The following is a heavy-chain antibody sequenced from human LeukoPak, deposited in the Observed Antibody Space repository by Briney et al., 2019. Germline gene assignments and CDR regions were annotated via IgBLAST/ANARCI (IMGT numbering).Heavy chain of an antibody. CDR3: ARHEIRIYYGSGTLNWFDP. CDR2: IYYSAST. J-gene: IGHJ5*02. CDR1: GGSISSSSYY. D-gene: IGHD3-10*01. V-gene: IGHV4-39*01. Sequence: PSETLSLTCTVSGGSISSSSYYWGWIRQPPGKGLEWIGSIYYSASTYYNPSLKSRVTISVDTSKNQFSLKLNSVTAADTAVYYCARHEIRIYYGSGTLNWFDPWGQGTLVTVSS.